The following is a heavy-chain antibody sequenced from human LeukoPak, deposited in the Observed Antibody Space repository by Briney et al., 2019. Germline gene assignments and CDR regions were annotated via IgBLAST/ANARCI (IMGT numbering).Heavy chain of an antibody. CDR3: ARGSKKQQLGY. V-gene: IGHV4-59*01. CDR1: GGSISSYY. Sequence: PSETLSLSCTVSGGSISSYYWSWIRQPPGKGLEWIGYIYYSGSTNYNPSLKSRVTTSVDTSKNQFSLTLSHVTAADTAVHYCARGSKKQQLGYWGQGTLVTVSS. CDR2: IYYSGST. D-gene: IGHD6-13*01. J-gene: IGHJ4*02.